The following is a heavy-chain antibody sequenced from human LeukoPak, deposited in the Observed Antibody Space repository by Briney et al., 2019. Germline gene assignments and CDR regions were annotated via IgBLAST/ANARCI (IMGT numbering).Heavy chain of an antibody. J-gene: IGHJ4*02. Sequence: GGSLRLFCAASGFTFSSYAMSWVRQAPGKGLEWVSAISASGGSTYYADSVKGRFTISRDNSKNTLYLQMNSLRAEDTAVYYCAKDVGTTVVNTFDYWGQGTLVTVSS. CDR1: GFTFSSYA. V-gene: IGHV3-23*01. CDR3: AKDVGTTVVNTFDY. D-gene: IGHD4-23*01. CDR2: ISASGGST.